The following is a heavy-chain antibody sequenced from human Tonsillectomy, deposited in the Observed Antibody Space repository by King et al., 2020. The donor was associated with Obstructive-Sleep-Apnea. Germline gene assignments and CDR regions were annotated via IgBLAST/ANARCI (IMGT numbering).Heavy chain of an antibody. CDR3: ARVGGGYNLDFYYGMDV. Sequence: QLVQSGAEVKKPGASVKVSCKASGYTFTNYGITWVRQAPGQGPEWMGWISAYNGNTNYAQKLQGRVTMTIDTSTSTAYMELRGLRSDDTAVYYCARVGGGYNLDFYYGMDVWGQGTTVTVSS. D-gene: IGHD5-24*01. CDR1: GYTFTNYG. CDR2: ISAYNGNT. J-gene: IGHJ6*02. V-gene: IGHV1-18*01.